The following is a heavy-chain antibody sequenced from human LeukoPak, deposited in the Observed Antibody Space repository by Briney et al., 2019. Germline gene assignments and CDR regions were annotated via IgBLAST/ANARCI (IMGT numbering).Heavy chain of an antibody. CDR3: AKFLPTHIVVANYYFDY. CDR1: GFTFSSYA. D-gene: IGHD2-21*01. Sequence: PGGSLRLSCAASGFTFSSYAISWVRQSPGKGLDWVSAISGSGGSTYYADYVKGRFTISRDNSKNTLYLQMNSLRAEDTAVYYCAKFLPTHIVVANYYFDYWGQGTLVTVSS. J-gene: IGHJ4*02. V-gene: IGHV3-23*01. CDR2: ISGSGGST.